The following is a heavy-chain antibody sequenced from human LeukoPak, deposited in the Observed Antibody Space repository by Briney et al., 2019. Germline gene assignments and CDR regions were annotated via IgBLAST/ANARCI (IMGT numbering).Heavy chain of an antibody. CDR3: ARGYCSSTSCYIDYYYGMDV. CDR2: MNPNSGNT. D-gene: IGHD2-2*02. V-gene: IGHV1-8*01. Sequence: ASVKVSCKASGYTLTSYDINWVRQATGQGLEWMGWMNPNSGNTGYAQKFQGRVTMTRNTSISTAYMELSSLRSEDTAVYYCARGYCSSTSCYIDYYYGMDVWGQGTTVTVSS. J-gene: IGHJ6*02. CDR1: GYTLTSYD.